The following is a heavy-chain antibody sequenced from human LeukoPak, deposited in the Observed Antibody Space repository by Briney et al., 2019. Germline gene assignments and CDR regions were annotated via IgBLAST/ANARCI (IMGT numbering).Heavy chain of an antibody. J-gene: IGHJ1*01. CDR2: IYYSGST. Sequence: SETLSLTCTVSGGSISSGGYYWSWIRQHPGKGLEWIGYIYYSGSTYYNPSLKSRVTISVDTSKNQFSLKLSSVTAADTAVYYCASANRNLEYFQHWGQGTLVTVSS. D-gene: IGHD1-14*01. V-gene: IGHV4-31*03. CDR3: ASANRNLEYFQH. CDR1: GGSISSGGYY.